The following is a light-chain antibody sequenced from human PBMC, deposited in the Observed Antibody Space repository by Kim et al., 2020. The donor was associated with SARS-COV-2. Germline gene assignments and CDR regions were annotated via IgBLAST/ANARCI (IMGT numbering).Light chain of an antibody. Sequence: PWERATLSCRASQSVSSNVAWYQQKPGQAPRLLIYDASTRATGIPARFSGTGSGTEFSLTISSLQSEDCAVYYCQQYKSWPLTFGGGTKVDIK. CDR2: DAS. CDR3: QQYKSWPLT. CDR1: QSVSSN. J-gene: IGKJ4*01. V-gene: IGKV3-15*01.